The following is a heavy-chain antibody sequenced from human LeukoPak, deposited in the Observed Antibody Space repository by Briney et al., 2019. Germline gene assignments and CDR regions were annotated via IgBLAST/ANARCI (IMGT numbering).Heavy chain of an antibody. CDR3: ASGYYGMDL. CDR1: GYTFIGQY. CDR2: INPKTGDT. Sequence: ASVKVSCKASGYTFIGQYLYWVRQTPGQGLEWMGWINPKTGDTDSAQNFQGRVTMTRDTSVSTVYMELSRLTSDDTAVYYCASGYYGMDLWGQGTTVTVSS. J-gene: IGHJ6*02. V-gene: IGHV1-2*02.